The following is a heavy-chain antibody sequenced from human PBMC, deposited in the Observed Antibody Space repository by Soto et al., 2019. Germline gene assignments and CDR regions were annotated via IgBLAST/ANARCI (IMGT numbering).Heavy chain of an antibody. J-gene: IGHJ6*02. CDR3: ASLGGSWEGYYYYYGMDV. D-gene: IGHD2-15*01. V-gene: IGHV5-10-1*01. Sequence: AGESLKISCKGSGYSFTSYWISWVRQMPGKGLEWMGRIDPSDSYTNYSPSFQGHVTISADKSISTAYLQWSSLKASDTAMYYCASLGGSWEGYYYYYGMDVWGQGTTVTVSS. CDR2: IDPSDSYT. CDR1: GYSFTSYW.